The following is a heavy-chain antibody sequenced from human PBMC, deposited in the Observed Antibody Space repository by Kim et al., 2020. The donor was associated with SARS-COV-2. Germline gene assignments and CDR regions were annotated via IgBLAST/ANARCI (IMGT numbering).Heavy chain of an antibody. CDR1: GGTFSSYA. J-gene: IGHJ6*02. Sequence: SVKVSCKASGGTFSSYAISWVRQAPGQGLEWMGRIIPILGIANYAQKFQGRVTITADKSTSTAYMELSSLRSEDTAVYYCAREKGASNDYVWGSYPYGGDYYYYGMDVWGQGTTVTVSS. CDR3: AREKGASNDYVWGSYPYGGDYYYYGMDV. CDR2: IIPILGIA. D-gene: IGHD3-16*01. V-gene: IGHV1-69*04.